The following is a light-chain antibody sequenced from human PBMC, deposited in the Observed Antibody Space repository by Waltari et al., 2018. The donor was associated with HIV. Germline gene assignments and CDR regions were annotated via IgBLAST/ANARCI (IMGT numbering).Light chain of an antibody. CDR1: QDISNS. Sequence: DIQMTQSPSSLSASIGDTVPIPCRASQDISNSVSWFQQQPWKVPKRLVHGAFILQSVVPARFSGSGSGTHYTLTISGLQAEDFATYFCQQYYGVPLTFGGGTRVDI. J-gene: IGKJ4*01. CDR3: QQYYGVPLT. CDR2: GAF. V-gene: IGKV1-NL1*01.